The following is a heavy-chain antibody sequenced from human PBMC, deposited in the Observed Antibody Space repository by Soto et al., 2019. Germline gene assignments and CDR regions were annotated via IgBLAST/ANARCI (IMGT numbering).Heavy chain of an antibody. Sequence: GGSLRLSCAASGFTFSSYWMHWVRQAPGKGLVWVSRINSDGSSTSYADSVKGRFTISRDNAKNTLYLQMNSLRAEDTAVYYCVREYTSSLSGYYYGMDVWGQGTTVTVSS. CDR2: INSDGSST. CDR1: GFTFSSYW. D-gene: IGHD6-6*01. V-gene: IGHV3-74*01. CDR3: VREYTSSLSGYYYGMDV. J-gene: IGHJ6*02.